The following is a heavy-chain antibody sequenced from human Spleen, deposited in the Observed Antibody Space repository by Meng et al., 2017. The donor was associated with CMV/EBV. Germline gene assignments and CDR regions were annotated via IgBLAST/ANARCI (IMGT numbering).Heavy chain of an antibody. Sequence: GVSLRLSYAASGFSFSSNAMHWVRQAPGKGLEYVSAISSNGDRTYYADSVKGRFTISRDNSKNTLYLQVGSLRPEDMAVYYCVTNDYWGQGTLVTVSS. CDR3: VTNDY. CDR2: ISSNGDRT. CDR1: GFSFSSNA. V-gene: IGHV3-64*02. J-gene: IGHJ4*02.